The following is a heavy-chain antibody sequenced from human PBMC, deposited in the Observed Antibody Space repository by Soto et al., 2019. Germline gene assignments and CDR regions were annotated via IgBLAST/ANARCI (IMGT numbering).Heavy chain of an antibody. D-gene: IGHD3-16*01. V-gene: IGHV3-23*01. CDR1: GFTFSSYA. CDR2: ISGSGGST. CDR3: AKDPRRLGKGSAYYFDY. Sequence: GGSLRLSCAASGFTFSSYAMSWVRQAPGKGLEWVSAISGSGGSTYYADSVKGRFTISRDNSKNTLYLQMNSLRAEDTAVYYCAKDPRRLGKGSAYYFDYWGQGTLVTVSS. J-gene: IGHJ4*02.